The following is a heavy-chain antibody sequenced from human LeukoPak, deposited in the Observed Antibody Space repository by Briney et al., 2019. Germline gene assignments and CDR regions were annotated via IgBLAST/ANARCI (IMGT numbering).Heavy chain of an antibody. CDR2: ISGSGGST. J-gene: IGHJ4*02. D-gene: IGHD3-10*01. V-gene: IGHV3-23*01. Sequence: GGSLRLSCAASGFTVSSNYMSWVRQAPGKGLEWVSAISGSGGSTYYADSVKGRFTISRDNSKNTLYLQMNSLRAEDTAVYYCAKDPMVRGVGPFDYWGQGTLVTVSS. CDR3: AKDPMVRGVGPFDY. CDR1: GFTVSSNY.